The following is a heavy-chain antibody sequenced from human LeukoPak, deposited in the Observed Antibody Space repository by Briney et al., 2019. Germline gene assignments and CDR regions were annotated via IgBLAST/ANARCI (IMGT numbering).Heavy chain of an antibody. CDR1: GGTFSSYT. CDR2: IIPILGIA. V-gene: IGHV1-69*04. CDR3: ARDSAYRTSGVPTILRGYY. J-gene: IGHJ4*02. Sequence: SVKVSCKASGGTFSSYTISWVRQAPGQGLEWMGRIIPILGIANYAQKFQGRVTITADKSTSTAYMELSSLRSEDTAVYYCARDSAYRTSGVPTILRGYYWGQGTLVTVSS. D-gene: IGHD4/OR15-4a*01.